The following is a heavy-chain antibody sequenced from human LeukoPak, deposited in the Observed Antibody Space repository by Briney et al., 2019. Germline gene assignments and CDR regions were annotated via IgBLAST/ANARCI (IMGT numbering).Heavy chain of an antibody. V-gene: IGHV4-59*01. CDR1: GGSISSYY. CDR2: IYYSGST. J-gene: IGHJ3*02. CDR3: ARRRFGELSWVAFDI. Sequence: SETLSLTCTVSGGSISSYYWSWIRQPPGKGLEWIGYIYYSGSTNYNPSLKSRVTISVDTSKNQLSLKLSSVTAADTAVYYCARRRFGELSWVAFDIWGQGTMVTVSS. D-gene: IGHD3-10*01.